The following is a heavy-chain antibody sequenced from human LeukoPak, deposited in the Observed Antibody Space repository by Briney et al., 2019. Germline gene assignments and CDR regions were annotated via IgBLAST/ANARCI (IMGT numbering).Heavy chain of an antibody. CDR3: ARGYYGSGSYYNKGVFFDY. J-gene: IGHJ4*02. CDR2: IKQDGSEK. V-gene: IGHV3-7*01. CDR1: GFTFSSYW. Sequence: GGSLRLSCAASGFTFSSYWMSWVRQAPGKGLEWVANIKQDGSEKYYVDSAKGRFTISRDNAKNSLYLQMNSLRAEDTAVYYCARGYYGSGSYYNKGVFFDYWGQGTLVTVSS. D-gene: IGHD3-10*01.